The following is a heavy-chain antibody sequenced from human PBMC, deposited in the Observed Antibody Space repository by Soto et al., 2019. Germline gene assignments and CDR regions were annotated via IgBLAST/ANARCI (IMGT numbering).Heavy chain of an antibody. J-gene: IGHJ3*01. Sequence: PGGSLRLSCAASGFTFGDSAMTWVRQAPGKGLEWVSIISDSGSTTYYADSVKGRFIMSRDNSKNTLFLQMNTLRADDTAVYYCAKHLIGMMVVKIGLDFWGQGTMVTVSS. CDR2: ISDSGSTT. D-gene: IGHD3-22*01. CDR3: AKHLIGMMVVKIGLDF. V-gene: IGHV3-23*01. CDR1: GFTFGDSA.